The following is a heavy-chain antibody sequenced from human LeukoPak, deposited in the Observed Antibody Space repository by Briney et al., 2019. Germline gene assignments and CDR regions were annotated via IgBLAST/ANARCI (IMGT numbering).Heavy chain of an antibody. D-gene: IGHD6-19*01. V-gene: IGHV3-7*01. CDR1: GFTFSSYS. J-gene: IGHJ6*02. CDR3: ARDGNGSGWSDLPYYYYGMDV. CDR2: IKQDGSEK. Sequence: PGGSLRLSCAASGFTFSSYSMNWVRQAPGKGLEWVANIKQDGSEKYYVDSVKGRFTISRDNAKNSLYLQMNSLRAEDTAVYYCARDGNGSGWSDLPYYYYGMDVWGQGTTVTVSS.